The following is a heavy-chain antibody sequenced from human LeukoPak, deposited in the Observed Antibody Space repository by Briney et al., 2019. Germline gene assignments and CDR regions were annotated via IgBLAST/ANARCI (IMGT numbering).Heavy chain of an antibody. CDR2: IRGVSTST. Sequence: GGSLRLSCAASGFILSSYGMSWVRQAPGKGLEWVSAIRGVSTSTYYADSVQGRFTISRDNSKNTLYLQMNSLRAEDTAAYYCVKISYDSRGYFVWGPGTLVTVSS. J-gene: IGHJ4*02. CDR3: VKISYDSRGYFV. V-gene: IGHV3-23*01. D-gene: IGHD3-22*01. CDR1: GFILSSYG.